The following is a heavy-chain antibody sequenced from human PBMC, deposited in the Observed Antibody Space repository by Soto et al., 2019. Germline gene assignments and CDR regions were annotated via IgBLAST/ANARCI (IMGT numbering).Heavy chain of an antibody. J-gene: IGHJ5*02. CDR3: ARPLGSSPNWFDP. V-gene: IGHV3-30-3*01. Sequence: GGSLRLSCAASGFTFSSYAMHWVRQAPGKGLEWVAVISYDGSNKYYADSVKGRFTISRDNSKNTLYLQMNSLRAEDTAVYYCARPLGSSPNWFDPWGQGTLVTVSS. D-gene: IGHD6-6*01. CDR2: ISYDGSNK. CDR1: GFTFSSYA.